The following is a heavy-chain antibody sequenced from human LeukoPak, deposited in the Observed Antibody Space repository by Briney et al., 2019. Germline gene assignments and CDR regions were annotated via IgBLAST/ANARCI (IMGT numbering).Heavy chain of an antibody. CDR1: GYTFTSYA. J-gene: IGHJ4*02. Sequence: AASVKVSCKASGYTFTSYAMHWVRQAPGQRLEWMGWINAGNGNTKYSQKFQGRVTITRDTSASTAYMELSSLRSEDTAVYYCATPDFTYGSGVGQLDYWGQGTLVTVSS. D-gene: IGHD3-10*01. CDR3: ATPDFTYGSGVGQLDY. V-gene: IGHV1-3*01. CDR2: INAGNGNT.